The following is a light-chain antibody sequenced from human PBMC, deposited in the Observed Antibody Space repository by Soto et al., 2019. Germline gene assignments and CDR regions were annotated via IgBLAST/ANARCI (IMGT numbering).Light chain of an antibody. CDR3: SSYAGSSNV. CDR2: EVN. Sequence: QSVLTQPPSAAGSPGQSVAISCTGTSSDVGGYNYVSWYEHHPGKSPKLMIYEVNKRPSGVPDRFSGSKCGNTASLTVSGLQAEDEADYYCSSYAGSSNVFGTGTKVTVL. J-gene: IGLJ1*01. CDR1: SSDVGGYNY. V-gene: IGLV2-8*01.